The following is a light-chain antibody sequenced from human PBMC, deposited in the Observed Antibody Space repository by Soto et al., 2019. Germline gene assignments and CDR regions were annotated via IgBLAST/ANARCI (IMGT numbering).Light chain of an antibody. J-gene: IGLJ3*02. CDR2: DVS. Sequence: QSALTQSASVSGSPGQSITISCTGTSSDIGGYNFVSWYQQHPGEAPKLMIYDVSNRPSGVSNRFSGSKSGNTASLTISGLQTEDEADYYCSSYTSSGTLVFGGGTKVTVL. V-gene: IGLV2-14*03. CDR1: SSDIGGYNF. CDR3: SSYTSSGTLV.